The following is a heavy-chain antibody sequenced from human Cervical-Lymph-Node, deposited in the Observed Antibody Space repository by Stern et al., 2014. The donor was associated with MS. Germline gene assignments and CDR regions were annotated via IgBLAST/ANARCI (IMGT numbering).Heavy chain of an antibody. CDR2: IIPIFCIA. V-gene: IGHV1-69*17. CDR3: ARTYYYGSGTYNYYYYHMDV. J-gene: IGHJ6*02. Sequence: QVQLMQSGAEVKKPGSSVKVSCKTSGDTFSTYAISWVRQAPGQGLEWMGGIIPIFCIANYAQKFQGRVTITADRSTRTAYMELSSLRSEDTAVYYCARTYYYGSGTYNYYYYHMDVWGQGTTVTVSS. D-gene: IGHD3-10*01. CDR1: GDTFSTYA.